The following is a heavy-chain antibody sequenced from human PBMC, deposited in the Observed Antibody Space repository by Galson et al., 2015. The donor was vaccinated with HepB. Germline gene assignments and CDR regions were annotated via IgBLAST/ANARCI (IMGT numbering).Heavy chain of an antibody. V-gene: IGHV3-53*01. J-gene: IGHJ4*02. D-gene: IGHD4-23*01. CDR1: GLSVSNNY. Sequence: SLRLSCAASGLSVSNNYISWVRQALGKGLEWVSVIYSGGSKYYADSVRGRFTIYADNSKNTLFLQMNSLRADDTAVYFCARTYGGNSFAFDLWGRGTLVTVSS. CDR2: IYSGGSK. CDR3: ARTYGGNSFAFDL.